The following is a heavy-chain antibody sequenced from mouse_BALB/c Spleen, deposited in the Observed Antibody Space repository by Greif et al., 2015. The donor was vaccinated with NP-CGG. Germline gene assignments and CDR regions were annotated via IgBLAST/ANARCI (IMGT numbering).Heavy chain of an antibody. CDR1: GFTFSSFG. J-gene: IGHJ3*01. D-gene: IGHD1-1*01. V-gene: IGHV5-17*02. CDR2: ISSGSSTI. Sequence: EVQRVESGGGLVQPGGSRKLSCAASGFTFSSFGMHWVRQAPEKGLEWVAYISSGSSTIYYADTVKGRFTISRDNPKNTLFLQMTSLRSEDTAMYYCARSHYYGSSGFAYWGQGTLVTVSA. CDR3: ARSHYYGSSGFAY.